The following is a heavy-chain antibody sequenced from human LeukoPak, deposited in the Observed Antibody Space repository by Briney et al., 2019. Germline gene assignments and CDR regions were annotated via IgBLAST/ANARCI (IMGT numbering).Heavy chain of an antibody. CDR1: GFTFSSFA. D-gene: IGHD1-26*01. J-gene: IGHJ6*01. Sequence: PGGSLRDSCTASGFTFSSFAMSWVRRTPGKGLEWVSGISGSGDNTLYADSVKGRFTISRDNSKNTLYLEMNSLRAEDTAIYYCAKMKGHPLPKYYMDVWGQGTTVTVSS. CDR2: ISGSGDNT. V-gene: IGHV3-23*01. CDR3: AKMKGHPLPKYYMDV.